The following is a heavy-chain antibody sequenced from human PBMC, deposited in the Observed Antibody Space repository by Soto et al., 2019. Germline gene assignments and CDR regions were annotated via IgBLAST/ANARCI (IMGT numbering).Heavy chain of an antibody. CDR1: GFTFPSSA. D-gene: IGHD3-22*01. Sequence: QMQLVQSGPEVKKPGTSVKVSCKASGFTFPSSAVQWVRQARGQRLEWIARIVVGSGNTNYAQKFQERLTISRDMSTNTAYMGLSSLRSEDTAVYYCAAVRYYYDTSGTYFDYWGQGTLVTVSS. V-gene: IGHV1-58*01. CDR2: IVVGSGNT. CDR3: AAVRYYYDTSGTYFDY. J-gene: IGHJ4*02.